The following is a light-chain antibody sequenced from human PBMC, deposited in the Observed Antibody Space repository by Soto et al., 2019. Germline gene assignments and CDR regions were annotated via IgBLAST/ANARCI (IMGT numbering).Light chain of an antibody. CDR1: QSLLHSSGRYY. V-gene: IGKV2-28*01. J-gene: IGKJ4*01. Sequence: DLVMTQSPLSLPVTPGEPASISCRSSQSLLHSSGRYYLDWYLQKPGQSPQLLIYLGSHRASGVPDRFSGSGSGTDFTLTISRVEAEDVGIYYCIQALQTPFAFGGETRVEIK. CDR2: LGS. CDR3: IQALQTPFA.